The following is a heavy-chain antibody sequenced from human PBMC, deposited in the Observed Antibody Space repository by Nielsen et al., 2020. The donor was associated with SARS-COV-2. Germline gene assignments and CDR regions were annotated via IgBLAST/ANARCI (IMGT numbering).Heavy chain of an antibody. J-gene: IGHJ6*02. CDR1: GFTLRNYW. D-gene: IGHD4/OR15-4a*01. CDR2: IEEDGSEK. V-gene: IGHV3-7*01. Sequence: GGSLRLSCAASGFTLRNYWMNWVRQAPGKGLEWVANIEEDGSEKFYLDSVKGRFTISRDNAKNSLNLQMNSLRAGDTAVYYCARLPHGYDYGRYYYYGMDVWGQGTTVTVSS. CDR3: ARLPHGYDYGRYYYYGMDV.